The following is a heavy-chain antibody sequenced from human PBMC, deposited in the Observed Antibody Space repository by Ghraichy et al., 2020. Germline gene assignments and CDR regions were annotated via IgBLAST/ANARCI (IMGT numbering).Heavy chain of an antibody. J-gene: IGHJ4*02. CDR1: GFTFSTHA. CDR2: INSGGGST. CDR3: AKDLGYNWNYFDC. V-gene: IGHV3-23*01. Sequence: GGSLRLSCAASGFTFSTHAMTWVRQAPGKGLEWVSTINSGGGSTYYADSVNGRFTISRDSSKNTLYLQMSSLRADDTALYYCAKDLGYNWNYFDCWGQGTLVTVSS. D-gene: IGHD1-20*01.